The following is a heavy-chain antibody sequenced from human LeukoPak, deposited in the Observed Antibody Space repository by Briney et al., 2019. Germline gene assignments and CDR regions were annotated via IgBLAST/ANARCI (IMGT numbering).Heavy chain of an antibody. CDR3: ARDKSWSRWGIDY. Sequence: GGSLRLSCAASGLTFSSYAMHWVRQAPGKGLEWVAVISYDGSNKYYADSVKGRFTISRDNSKNTLYLQMNSLRAEDTAVYYCARDKSWSRWGIDYWGQGTLVTVSS. D-gene: IGHD3-16*01. CDR2: ISYDGSNK. V-gene: IGHV3-30*04. J-gene: IGHJ4*02. CDR1: GLTFSSYA.